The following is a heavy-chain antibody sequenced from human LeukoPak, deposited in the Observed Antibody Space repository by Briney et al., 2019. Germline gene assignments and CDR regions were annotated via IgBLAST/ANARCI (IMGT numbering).Heavy chain of an antibody. CDR3: ARAESPPRQAHYGDYLGSFDY. CDR2: ISYDGSNK. Sequence: GGSLRLSCAASGFTFSSYAMHWVRQAPGKGLEWVAVISYDGSNKYYADSVKGRFTISRDNSKNTLYLQMNSLRAEDTAVYYCARAESPPRQAHYGDYLGSFDYWGQGTLVTVSS. J-gene: IGHJ4*02. V-gene: IGHV3-30-3*01. CDR1: GFTFSSYA. D-gene: IGHD4-17*01.